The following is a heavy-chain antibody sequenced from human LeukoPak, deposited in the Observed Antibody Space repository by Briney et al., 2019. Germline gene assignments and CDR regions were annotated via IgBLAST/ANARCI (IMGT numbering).Heavy chain of an antibody. J-gene: IGHJ4*02. CDR2: IYYSGST. D-gene: IGHD5-24*01. CDR3: AVVRWLQFDY. CDR1: PGAPSSSSYY. Sequence: SETLSLTSPVSPGAPSSSSYYWGWFPQPPGKGLDGIGSIYYSGSTYYNPSLKSPVTISVDTSKNHFYLKLSSVTAADTAVYYCAVVRWLQFDYWGQGTLVTVSS. V-gene: IGHV4-39*02.